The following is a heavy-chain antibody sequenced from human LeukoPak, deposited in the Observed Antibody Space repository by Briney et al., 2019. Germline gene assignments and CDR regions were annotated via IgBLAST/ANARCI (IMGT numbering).Heavy chain of an antibody. J-gene: IGHJ5*02. CDR3: ARDLARWSQPAARVSHWFDP. Sequence: GGSLRLSCAASGSTFSNAWMNWVRQAPGKGLEWVSYISSSSSTIYYADSVKGRFTISRDNAKNSLYLQMNSLRAEDTAVYYCARDLARWSQPAARVSHWFDPWGQGTLVTVSS. CDR2: ISSSSSTI. V-gene: IGHV3-48*01. CDR1: GSTFSNAW. D-gene: IGHD2-2*01.